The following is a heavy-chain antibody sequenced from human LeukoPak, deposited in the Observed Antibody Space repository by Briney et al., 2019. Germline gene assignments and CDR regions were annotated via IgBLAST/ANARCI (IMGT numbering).Heavy chain of an antibody. CDR3: ARTIYRLFDY. D-gene: IGHD3-3*01. V-gene: IGHV4-59*12. CDR2: IYYSGST. CDR1: GGSISSYY. Sequence: SETLSLTCTVSGGSISSYYWSWIRQPPGKGLEWIGYIYYSGSTNYNPSLKSRVTISVDTSKDQFSLKLSSVTAADTAVYYCARTIYRLFDYWGQGTLVTVSS. J-gene: IGHJ4*02.